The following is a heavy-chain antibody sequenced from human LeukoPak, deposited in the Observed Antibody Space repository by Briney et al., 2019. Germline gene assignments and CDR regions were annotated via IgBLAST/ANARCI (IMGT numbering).Heavy chain of an antibody. CDR1: GGSFSGYY. D-gene: IGHD3-16*01. J-gene: IGHJ4*02. CDR3: ARRTWGFDY. Sequence: TSETLSLTCAVYGGSFSGYYWSWIRQPPGKGLEWIGYIYHSGSTYYNPSLKSRVTISVDRSKNQFSLKLSSVTAADTAVYYCARRTWGFDYWGQGTLVTVSS. CDR2: IYHSGST. V-gene: IGHV4-34*01.